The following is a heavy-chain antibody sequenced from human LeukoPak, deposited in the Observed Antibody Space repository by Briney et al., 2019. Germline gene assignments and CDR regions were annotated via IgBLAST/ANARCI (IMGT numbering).Heavy chain of an antibody. J-gene: IGHJ4*02. V-gene: IGHV3-9*01. CDR2: ISWNSGSI. CDR1: GFTFDDYA. D-gene: IGHD6-19*01. Sequence: PGRSLRLSCAASGFTFDDYAMHWVRHAPGKGLEWVSGISWNSGSIGYADSVKGRFTISRDNAKNSLYLQMNSLRAEDTALYYCAKVRSSGWYGAAYYFDYWGQGTLVTVSS. CDR3: AKVRSSGWYGAAYYFDY.